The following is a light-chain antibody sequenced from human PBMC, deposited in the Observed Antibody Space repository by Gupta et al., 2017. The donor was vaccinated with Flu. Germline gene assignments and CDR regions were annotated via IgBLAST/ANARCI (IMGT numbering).Light chain of an antibody. V-gene: IGLV2-14*01. Sequence: QSALTQPASVSGSPGQSITISCTGTSSDVGGYNYVSWYQQHPGKAPKLMIYEVSNRPSGVSNRFSGSKSGNTASRTISGLQAEDEADDYCSSYTSSSTKVFGGGTKLTVL. CDR3: SSYTSSSTKV. CDR2: EVS. CDR1: SSDVGGYNY. J-gene: IGLJ2*01.